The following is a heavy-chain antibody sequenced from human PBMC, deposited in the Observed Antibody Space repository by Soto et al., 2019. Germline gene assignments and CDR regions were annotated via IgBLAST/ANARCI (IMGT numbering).Heavy chain of an antibody. CDR1: GGSITPYY. CDR3: ERLGYYDRGY. V-gene: IGHV4-59*01. D-gene: IGHD3-22*01. Sequence: QVQLQESGPGLVKPSETLYLTCTVSGGSITPYYWSWIRQPPGKGLEWIGYIYYNGNTNYNPSLKSRVTISVDTSRNQFSLKLSSVTAADTAVYFCERLGYYDRGYWGQGTLVTVSS. J-gene: IGHJ4*02. CDR2: IYYNGNT.